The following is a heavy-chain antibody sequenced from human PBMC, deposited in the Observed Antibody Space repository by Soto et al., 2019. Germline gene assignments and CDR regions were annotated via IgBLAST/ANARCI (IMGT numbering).Heavy chain of an antibody. J-gene: IGHJ6*02. Sequence: QVQLQESGPGLVKPSETLSLTCTVSGGSMSSYSWSWIRQPAGEGLEWIGRIYSSGGTNYTPSLKSRVIISKDTSKKQFSLKLNLVTAADTAVYYCARGAAAGVDYGMDVWGRGTTVTVS. CDR3: ARGAAAGVDYGMDV. V-gene: IGHV4-4*07. D-gene: IGHD6-13*01. CDR2: IYSSGGT. CDR1: GGSMSSYS.